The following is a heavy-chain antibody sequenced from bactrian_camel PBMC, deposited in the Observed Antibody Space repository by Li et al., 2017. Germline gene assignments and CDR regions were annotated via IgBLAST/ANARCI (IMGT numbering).Heavy chain of an antibody. J-gene: IGHJ4*01. V-gene: IGHV3S53*01. CDR2: IDTDGIT. CDR3: MASMSRAASDYCQHGARKI. CDR1: GYSDASYC. D-gene: IGHD4*01. Sequence: QLVESGGGSVQPGGTLTLSCSAAGYSDASYCMGWFRQATNSEREGVAVIDTDGITTYADSAKGRFTISLDTAKNTMYLQMNSLKPEDTAVYYCMASMSRAASDYCQHGARKIWGQGTQVTVS.